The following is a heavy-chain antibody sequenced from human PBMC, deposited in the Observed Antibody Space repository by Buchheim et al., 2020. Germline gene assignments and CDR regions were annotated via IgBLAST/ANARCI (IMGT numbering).Heavy chain of an antibody. CDR2: IYYSGST. CDR1: GGSISSYY. CDR3: ARGAYYDILTGYYLGFDP. D-gene: IGHD3-9*01. V-gene: IGHV4-59*01. Sequence: QVQLQESGPGLVKPSETLSLTCTVSGGSISSYYWSWIRQPPGKGLEWIGYIYYSGSTNYNPSLKSRVTISVDTSKNQFSLKLSSVTAADTAVYYCARGAYYDILTGYYLGFDPWGQGTL. J-gene: IGHJ5*02.